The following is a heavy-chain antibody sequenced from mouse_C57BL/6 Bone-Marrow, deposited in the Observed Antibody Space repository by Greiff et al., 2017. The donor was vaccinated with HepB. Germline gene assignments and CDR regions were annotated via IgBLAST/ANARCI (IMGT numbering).Heavy chain of an antibody. CDR3: ARCHSMDY. CDR2: IDPSDSYT. D-gene: IGHD6-1*01. J-gene: IGHJ4*01. CDR1: GYTFTSYW. V-gene: IGHV1-50*01. Sequence: QVQLQQSGAELVKPGASVKLSCKASGYTFTSYWMQWVKQRPGQGLEWIGEIDPSDSYTNYNQKFKGKATLTVDTSSSTAYMQLSSLTSEDSAVYYCARCHSMDYWGQGTSVTVSS.